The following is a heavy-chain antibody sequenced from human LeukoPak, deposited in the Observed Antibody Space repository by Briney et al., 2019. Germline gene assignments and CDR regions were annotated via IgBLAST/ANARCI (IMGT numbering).Heavy chain of an antibody. J-gene: IGHJ4*02. CDR1: GGSFSGYY. CDR2: INHSGST. D-gene: IGHD2-2*01. V-gene: IGHV4-34*01. Sequence: SETLSLTCAVYGGSFSGYYWSWIRQPPGKGLEWIGEINHSGSTNYNPSLKSRVTISVDTSKNQFSLKLSSVTAADTAVYYCAGGYCSSTSCYGYWGQGTLVTVS. CDR3: AGGYCSSTSCYGY.